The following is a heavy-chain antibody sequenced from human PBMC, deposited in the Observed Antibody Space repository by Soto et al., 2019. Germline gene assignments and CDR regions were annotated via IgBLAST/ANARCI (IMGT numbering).Heavy chain of an antibody. D-gene: IGHD3-3*01. Sequence: QLQLQESGPGLVKPSETLSLTCTVSGGSISSSSYYWGWIRQPPGKGLEWIGSIYYSGSTYYNPSLKSRVTISVDTSKTQFSLKLSSVTAADTAVYYCARRITIFGVVIRKDYYYYGMDVWGQGTTVTVSS. J-gene: IGHJ6*02. CDR2: IYYSGST. V-gene: IGHV4-39*01. CDR1: GGSISSSSYY. CDR3: ARRITIFGVVIRKDYYYYGMDV.